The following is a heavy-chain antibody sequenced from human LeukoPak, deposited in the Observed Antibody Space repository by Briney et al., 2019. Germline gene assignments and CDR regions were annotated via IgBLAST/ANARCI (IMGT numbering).Heavy chain of an antibody. V-gene: IGHV1-2*06. J-gene: IGHJ4*02. D-gene: IGHD6-19*01. CDR1: GYTFTGYY. Sequence: ASVKVSCKASGYTFTGYYMHWVRQAPGQGLEWIGRINPNSGGTNYAQKFQGRVTMTRDTSISTAYMELSRLRSDDTAVHYCARDLSRGSSGWYGYWGQGTLVTVSS. CDR2: INPNSGGT. CDR3: ARDLSRGSSGWYGY.